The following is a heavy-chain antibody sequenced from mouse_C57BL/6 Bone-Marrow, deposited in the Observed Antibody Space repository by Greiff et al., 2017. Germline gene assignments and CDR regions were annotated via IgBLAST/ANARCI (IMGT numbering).Heavy chain of an antibody. Sequence: VQLQQPGAELVKPGASVKMSCKASGYTFTSYWITWVKQRPGQGLEWIGDINPGSGSTNYNEKFKSTATLPVDTSARTAYMQLSSLTSEDSAVYYCAYYYGSSPDFDVWGTGTTVTVSS. D-gene: IGHD1-1*01. CDR2: INPGSGST. CDR3: AYYYGSSPDFDV. CDR1: GYTFTSYW. V-gene: IGHV1-55*01. J-gene: IGHJ1*03.